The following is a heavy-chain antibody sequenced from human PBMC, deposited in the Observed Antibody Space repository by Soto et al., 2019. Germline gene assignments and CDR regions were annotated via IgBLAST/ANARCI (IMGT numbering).Heavy chain of an antibody. CDR2: IIPILGIA. V-gene: IGHV1-69*08. Sequence: VQLVQSGAEVKKPGSSVKVSCKASGGTFSSYTISWVRQAPGQGLEWMGRIIPILGIANYAQKFQGRVTITADKSTSTAYMELSSLRSEDTAVYYCARDLAATGGFDPWGQGTLVTVSS. D-gene: IGHD6-6*01. CDR3: ARDLAATGGFDP. CDR1: GGTFSSYT. J-gene: IGHJ5*02.